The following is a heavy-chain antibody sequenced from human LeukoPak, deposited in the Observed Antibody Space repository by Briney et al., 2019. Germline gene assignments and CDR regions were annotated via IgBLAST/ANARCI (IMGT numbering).Heavy chain of an antibody. CDR2: IWYDGSNK. J-gene: IGHJ4*02. CDR3: AKVDIVATIDAGRLVDY. Sequence: GGSLRLSCAASGFTFSSYGMHWVRQAPGKGLEWVAVIWYDGSNKYYADSVKGRFTISRDNSKNTLYLQMNSLRAEDTAVYYCAKVDIVATIDAGRLVDYWGQGTLVTVSS. V-gene: IGHV3-30*02. D-gene: IGHD5-12*01. CDR1: GFTFSSYG.